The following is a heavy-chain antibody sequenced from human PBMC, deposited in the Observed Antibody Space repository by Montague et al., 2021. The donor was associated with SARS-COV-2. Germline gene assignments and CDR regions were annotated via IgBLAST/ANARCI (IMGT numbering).Heavy chain of an antibody. V-gene: IGHV4-39*01. Sequence: SETLSLTCTVSGVSLSSSFYCGWIRQPPGKRLEWIGSIYYSGSTYYNPSLKSRDSISVDSSKKLSSLRPGSMTAADTAVYYCASSSYSSRWYYFDYWGQGTLVTVSS. CDR1: GVSLSSSFY. D-gene: IGHD6-13*01. CDR3: ASSSYSSRWYYFDY. CDR2: IYYSGST. J-gene: IGHJ4*02.